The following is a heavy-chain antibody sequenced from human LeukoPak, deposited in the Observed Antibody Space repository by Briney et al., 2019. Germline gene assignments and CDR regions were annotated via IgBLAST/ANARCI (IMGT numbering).Heavy chain of an antibody. CDR1: GYTFTSYG. CDR3: ARVIYDSSGYYARGGGLDY. J-gene: IGHJ4*02. D-gene: IGHD3-22*01. V-gene: IGHV1-18*01. CDR2: ISAYNGNP. Sequence: ASVKVSCKASGYTFTSYGISWVRQAPGQGLEWMGWISAYNGNPTYAQKLQGRVTMTTDTSTSTAYMELSSLRSEDTAVYYCARVIYDSSGYYARGGGLDYWGQGTLVTVSS.